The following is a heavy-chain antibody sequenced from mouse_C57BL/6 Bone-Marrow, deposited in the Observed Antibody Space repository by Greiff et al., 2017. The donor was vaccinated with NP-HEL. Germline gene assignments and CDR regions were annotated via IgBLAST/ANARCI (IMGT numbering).Heavy chain of an antibody. D-gene: IGHD1-1*01. CDR2: ISSGGSYT. V-gene: IGHV5-6*02. CDR3: ARHYDSNYFDY. J-gene: IGHJ2*01. Sequence: DVMLVESGGDLVKPGGSLKLSCAASGFTFSSYGMSWVRQTPDQRLEWVATISSGGSYTYYPDSVKGRFTISRDNSKNTLYLQNSSLKSEDTAMYYCARHYDSNYFDYWGQGTTLTVSS. CDR1: GFTFSSYG.